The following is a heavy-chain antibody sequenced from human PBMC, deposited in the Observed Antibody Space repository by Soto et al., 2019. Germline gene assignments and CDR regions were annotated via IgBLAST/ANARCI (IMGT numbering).Heavy chain of an antibody. V-gene: IGHV3-48*02. CDR1: GFTFSSYS. J-gene: IGHJ4*02. CDR2: ITPSSDTI. D-gene: IGHD6-19*01. CDR3: ARDIGSGWYYFDY. Sequence: GGSLRLSCAASGFTFSSYSMNWVRQAPGKGLEWVSYITPSSDTIYYADSVKGRFTISRDNGKNSLYLQMNSLRDEDTAVYYRARDIGSGWYYFDYWGQGNMVTVSS.